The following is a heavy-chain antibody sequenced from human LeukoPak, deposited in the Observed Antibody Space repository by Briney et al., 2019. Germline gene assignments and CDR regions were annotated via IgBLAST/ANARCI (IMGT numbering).Heavy chain of an antibody. CDR3: ARIGSEADYFDY. J-gene: IGHJ4*02. CDR2: ISAYNGNT. Sequence: GASVKVSCEASGYTLTSYGINWMRQAPGQGLEWMGWISAYNGNTNYAQKLQGRVTMTTDTSTSTAYMELRSLRSDDTAVYYCARIGSEADYFDYWGQGTLVTVSS. D-gene: IGHD6-19*01. CDR1: GYTLTSYG. V-gene: IGHV1-18*01.